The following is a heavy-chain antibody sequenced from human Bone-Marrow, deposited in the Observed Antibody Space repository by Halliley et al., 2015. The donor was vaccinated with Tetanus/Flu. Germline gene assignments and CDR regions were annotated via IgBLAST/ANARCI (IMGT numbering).Heavy chain of an antibody. CDR1: GSSISDYY. D-gene: IGHD1-26*01. V-gene: IGHV3-30*18. Sequence: SLRLSCAASGSSISDYYIHWVRQAPGKGLEWVAVVSYDGNYEHYTSSVKGLFTSSRDNSKNTLFLQMNSMGAGDTAVYYGVKSAAGGSRCLVSWGPGDLVPVSS. CDR2: VSYDGNYE. J-gene: IGHJ4*02. CDR3: VKSAAGGSRCLVS.